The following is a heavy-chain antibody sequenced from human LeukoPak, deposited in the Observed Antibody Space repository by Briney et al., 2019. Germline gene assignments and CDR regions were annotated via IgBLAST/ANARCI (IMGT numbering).Heavy chain of an antibody. CDR3: ARHYGP. CDR2: IYDSGST. V-gene: IGHV4-39*01. CDR1: GGSIRSSYYY. D-gene: IGHD3-10*01. Sequence: PSETLSLTCTVSGGSIRSSYYYWGWIRQPTGKGREWNGSIYDSGSTYYNPTLKSRVTISVDTSKNQCSRNLNSVTAADTAVYYCARHYGPWGQGTLVTVSS. J-gene: IGHJ5*02.